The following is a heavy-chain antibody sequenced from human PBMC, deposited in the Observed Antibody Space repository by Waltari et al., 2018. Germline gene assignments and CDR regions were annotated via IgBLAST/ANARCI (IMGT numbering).Heavy chain of an antibody. Sequence: QVQLVQSGAEVKKPGASVKVSCKASGYTFTGYYMHWVRQAPGQGLEWMGWINPNSGGTNYAQKFQGWVTMTRDTSISTAYMELSRLRSDDTAVYYFARDRGNYDFWSGYYVDYYYGMDVWGQGTTVTVSS. CDR1: GYTFTGYY. J-gene: IGHJ6*02. D-gene: IGHD3-3*01. V-gene: IGHV1-2*04. CDR3: ARDRGNYDFWSGYYVDYYYGMDV. CDR2: INPNSGGT.